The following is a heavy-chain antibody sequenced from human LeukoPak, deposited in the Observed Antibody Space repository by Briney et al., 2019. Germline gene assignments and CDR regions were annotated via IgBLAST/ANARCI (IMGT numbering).Heavy chain of an antibody. CDR2: ISGSGGST. CDR1: GFTFSSYA. CDR3: ARRTAVASADRAFDI. V-gene: IGHV3-23*01. J-gene: IGHJ3*02. D-gene: IGHD6-19*01. Sequence: QTGGSLRLSCAASGFTFSSYAMSWVRQAPGKGLEWVSLISGSGGSTYYADSVKGRFTISRDNSKNTLYLQMNSLRAEDTAVYYCARRTAVASADRAFDIWGQGTMVTVSS.